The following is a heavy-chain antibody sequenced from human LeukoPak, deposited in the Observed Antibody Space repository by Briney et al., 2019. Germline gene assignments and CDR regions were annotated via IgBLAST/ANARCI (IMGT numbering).Heavy chain of an antibody. D-gene: IGHD2-15*01. CDR2: ISYSGNT. CDR3: ATRSTGVAATFDC. V-gene: IGHV4-59*01. CDR1: GGSISIYY. J-gene: IGHJ4*02. Sequence: SETLSLTCSVSGGSISIYYWSWILQPPGEGLGWIGYISYSGNTNYNPSLKSRVTISADTSKNQFSLKLSSVTAADTAVYYCATRSTGVAATFDCWGQGALVTVSS.